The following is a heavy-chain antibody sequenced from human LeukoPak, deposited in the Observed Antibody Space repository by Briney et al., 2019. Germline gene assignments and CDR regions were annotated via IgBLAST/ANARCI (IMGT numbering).Heavy chain of an antibody. V-gene: IGHV4-61*01. D-gene: IGHD3-10*01. Sequence: SETLSLTCTVSGYSISSVYYWSWIRQPPGKGLEWIGYIYYSGSTNYKPSLKSRVTISVDTSKNQFSLKLSSVTAADTAVYYCARGGYYGSGNDFRFDPWGQGTLVTVSS. CDR2: IYYSGST. CDR1: GYSISSVYY. J-gene: IGHJ5*02. CDR3: ARGGYYGSGNDFRFDP.